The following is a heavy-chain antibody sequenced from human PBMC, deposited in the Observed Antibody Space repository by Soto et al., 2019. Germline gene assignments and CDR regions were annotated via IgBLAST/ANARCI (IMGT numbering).Heavy chain of an antibody. CDR1: GDSVRRGSYY. D-gene: IGHD3-22*01. CDR3: ARDTGYFDGSGYYYGLDS. Sequence: PSETLSLTCTVSGDSVRRGSYYWSWIRQPPGKGLEWIGHIFYSGSTTYNPSLQSRVTISLNTSKNQFSLKLTSVTAADTAMHFCARDTGYFDGSGYYYGLDSWGQGTLVTVSS. J-gene: IGHJ5*01. CDR2: IFYSGST. V-gene: IGHV4-61*01.